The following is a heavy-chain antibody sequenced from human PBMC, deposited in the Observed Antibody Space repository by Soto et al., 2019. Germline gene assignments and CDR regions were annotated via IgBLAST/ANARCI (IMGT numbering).Heavy chain of an antibody. CDR2: TYFRSKWYN. J-gene: IGHJ6*01. CDR3: AKYSNPSALVAGRNCYCCYGMCV. V-gene: IGHV6-1*01. D-gene: IGHD5-18*01. Sequence: SQTLSLTCAICADSVSINSAAWNWIMQSPYRGLYWLGRTYFRSKWYNAYAVSVKSRITINPDTSMNQFSLQLNTVTPDDTALYYCAKYSNPSALVAGRNCYCCYGMCVWGRGSTFSVCS. CDR1: ADSVSINSAA.